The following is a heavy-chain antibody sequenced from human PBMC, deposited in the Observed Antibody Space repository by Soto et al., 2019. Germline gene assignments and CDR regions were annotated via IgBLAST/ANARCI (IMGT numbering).Heavy chain of an antibody. V-gene: IGHV3-23*01. Sequence: GGSLRLSCAVSGFTFSSYAMSWVRQAPGMGLEWVSGISARGDTTSYADSVKGRFTISRDNSKNTLSLQMNSLRAEDTAVYYCARGKSSSSWARISYYYMDVWGKGTTVTVSS. D-gene: IGHD6-13*01. CDR2: ISARGDTT. J-gene: IGHJ6*03. CDR3: ARGKSSSSWARISYYYMDV. CDR1: GFTFSSYA.